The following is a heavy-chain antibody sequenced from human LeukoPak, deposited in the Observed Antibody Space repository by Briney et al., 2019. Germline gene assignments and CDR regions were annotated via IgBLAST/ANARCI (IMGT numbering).Heavy chain of an antibody. D-gene: IGHD2-2*01. J-gene: IGHJ6*02. CDR2: ISAYNGNT. V-gene: IGHV1-18*01. CDR3: ARDVVVPTAIVFLYYYYGMDV. CDR1: GYTFTSYG. Sequence: ASVKVSCKASGYTFTSYGISWVRQAPGQGLEWMGWISAYNGNTNYAQKLRGRVTMTTDTSTSTAYMELRSLRSDDTAVYYCARDVVVPTAIVFLYYYYGMDVWGQGTTVTVSS.